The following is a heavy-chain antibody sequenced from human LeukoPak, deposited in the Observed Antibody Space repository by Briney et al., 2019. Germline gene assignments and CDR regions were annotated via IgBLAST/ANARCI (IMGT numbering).Heavy chain of an antibody. CDR2: ISYDGCNK. CDR3: ASPTTELDNDAFDI. D-gene: IGHD4-17*01. V-gene: IGHV3-30*04. CDR1: GFTFSSYA. J-gene: IGHJ3*02. Sequence: PGRSLRLSCAASGFTFSSYAMHWVRQAPGKGLEWVAVISYDGCNKYYADSVKGRFTISRDNSKNTLYLQMNSLRAEDTAVYYCASPTTELDNDAFDIWGQGTMVTVSS.